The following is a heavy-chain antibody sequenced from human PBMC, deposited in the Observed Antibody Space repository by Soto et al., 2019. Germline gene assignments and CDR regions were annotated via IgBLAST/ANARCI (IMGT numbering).Heavy chain of an antibody. D-gene: IGHD3-22*01. Sequence: SGPTLVNPTQTLTLTCTFSGFSLSSSGVGVGWIRQPPGKALEWVALIYWDDTKRYSPSLKSGLTITKDTYKNQVVLTMTNMDPVDTATYYCAHIRVTMIVGAGYFQHWGQGTLVTVSS. J-gene: IGHJ1*01. CDR3: AHIRVTMIVGAGYFQH. CDR2: IYWDDTK. V-gene: IGHV2-5*02. CDR1: GFSLSSSGVG.